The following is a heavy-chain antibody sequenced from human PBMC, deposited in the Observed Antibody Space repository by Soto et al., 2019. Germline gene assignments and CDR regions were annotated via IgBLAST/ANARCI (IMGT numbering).Heavy chain of an antibody. J-gene: IGHJ6*02. Sequence: QVQLVESGGGVVQPGRSLRLSCAASGFTFSSYAMHWVRQAPGKGLEWVAVISYDGSNKYYADSVKGRFTISRDNSKNTLYLQMNSLIAEDTAVYYCASTNSKNYYSYGMDVWGQGTTVTVSS. CDR3: ASTNSKNYYSYGMDV. V-gene: IGHV3-30-3*01. D-gene: IGHD6-13*01. CDR2: ISYDGSNK. CDR1: GFTFSSYA.